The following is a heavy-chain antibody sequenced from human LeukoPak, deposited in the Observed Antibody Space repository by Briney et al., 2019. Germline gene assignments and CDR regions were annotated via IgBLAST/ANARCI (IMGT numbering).Heavy chain of an antibody. Sequence: SETPSLTCAVYGGSFSGYYWSWIRQPPGKGLEWIGEINHSGSTNYNPSLKSRVTISVDTSKNQFSLKLSSVTAADTAVYYCASSPNDYSNYWGQGTLVTVSS. D-gene: IGHD4-11*01. CDR3: ASSPNDYSNY. CDR1: GGSFSGYY. CDR2: INHSGST. V-gene: IGHV4-34*01. J-gene: IGHJ4*02.